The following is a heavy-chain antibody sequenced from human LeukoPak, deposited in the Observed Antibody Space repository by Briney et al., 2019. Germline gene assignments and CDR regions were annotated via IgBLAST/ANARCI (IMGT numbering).Heavy chain of an antibody. CDR1: GFTFSSYA. V-gene: IGHV3-23*01. D-gene: IGHD3-10*01. J-gene: IGHJ4*02. CDR2: ISGSGGST. CDR3: AKEKVPGVIKTLGPTVFDY. Sequence: GSLRLSCAASGFTFSSYAMSWVRQAPGKGLEWVSAISGSGGSTYYADSVKGRFTISRDNSKNTLYLQMNSLRAEDTAVYYCAKEKVPGVIKTLGPTVFDYWGQGTLVTVSS.